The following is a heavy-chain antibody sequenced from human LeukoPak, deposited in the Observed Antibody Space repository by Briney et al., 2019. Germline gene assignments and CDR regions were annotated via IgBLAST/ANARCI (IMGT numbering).Heavy chain of an antibody. CDR1: XGGXY. CDR2: IYYSGRT. Sequence: XGGXYWSWIRQHPGKGLEWIGSIYYSGRTYYNPSLKSRVTTSIDTSKNQFSLKLSSVTAADTAVYYCARVGTPGYSGYDHWGQGTLVTVSS. J-gene: IGHJ4*02. D-gene: IGHD5-12*01. CDR3: ARVGTPGYSGYDH. V-gene: IGHV4-31*02.